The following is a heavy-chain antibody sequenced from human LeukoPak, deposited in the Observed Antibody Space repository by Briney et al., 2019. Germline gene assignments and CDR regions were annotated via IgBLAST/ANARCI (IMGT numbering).Heavy chain of an antibody. D-gene: IGHD5-18*01. V-gene: IGHV4-4*02. CDR2: IYHSGST. Sequence: SGTLSLTCAVSGGSISSSNWWSWVRQPPGKGLEWIGEIYHSGSTNYNPSLKSRVIISVDKSKNQFSLKLSSVTAADTAVYYCASQWAGGYSRFDYWGQGTLVTVSS. J-gene: IGHJ4*02. CDR1: GGSISSSNW. CDR3: ASQWAGGYSRFDY.